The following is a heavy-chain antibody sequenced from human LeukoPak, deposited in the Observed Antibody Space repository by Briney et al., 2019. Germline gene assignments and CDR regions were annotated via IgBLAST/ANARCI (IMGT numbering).Heavy chain of an antibody. CDR1: GFTFSSYS. D-gene: IGHD2-2*02. V-gene: IGHV3-21*01. J-gene: IGHJ4*02. CDR3: ASSTTRYCSSTSCYIHFDY. CDR2: ISSSSSYI. Sequence: GGSLRLSCAASGFTFSSYSMNWVRQAPGKGLEWVSSISSSSSYIYYADSVKGRFTISRDNAKITLYLQMNSLRAEDTAVYYCASSTTRYCSSTSCYIHFDYWGQGTLVTVSS.